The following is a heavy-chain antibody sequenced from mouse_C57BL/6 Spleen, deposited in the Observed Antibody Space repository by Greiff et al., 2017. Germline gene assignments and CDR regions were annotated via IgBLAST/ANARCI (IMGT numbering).Heavy chain of an antibody. J-gene: IGHJ4*01. CDR2: IHPNSGST. CDR1: GYTFTSYW. V-gene: IGHV1-64*01. Sequence: QVQLQQPGAELVKPGASVKLSCKASGYTFTSYWMHWVKQRPGQGLEWIGMIHPNSGSTNYNEKFKSKATLTVDKSSSTAYMQLSSLTSEDSAVYYCAREDYGSSSYAMDYWGQGTSVTVSS. CDR3: AREDYGSSSYAMDY. D-gene: IGHD1-1*01.